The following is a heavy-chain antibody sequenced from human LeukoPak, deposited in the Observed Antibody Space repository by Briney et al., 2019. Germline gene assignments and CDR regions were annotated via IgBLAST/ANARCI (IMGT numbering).Heavy chain of an antibody. CDR2: ISSSSSTT. CDR1: GITFSSYS. D-gene: IGHD1-1*01. J-gene: IGHJ4*02. V-gene: IGHV3-48*01. Sequence: PGGSLRLSCGASGITFSSYSMNWVRQAPGKGLEWVPYISSSSSTTYYADSVKGRFTISRDNAKNSLYLQMNSLRAEDTAVYYCARDGTLEYFDYWGQGSLVTVSS. CDR3: ARDGTLEYFDY.